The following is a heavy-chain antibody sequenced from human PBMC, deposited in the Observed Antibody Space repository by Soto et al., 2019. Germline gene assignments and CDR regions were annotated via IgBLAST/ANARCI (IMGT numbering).Heavy chain of an antibody. Sequence: PSETLSLTCTVSGGSISSSSSYWGWIRQPPGKGLEWVGSIYYLGNTYYNPSLGSRVTISVDTSKNQFSLKLRSVTAADTAVFYCAGLYPYESSGYYLNYWGQGALVTVSS. J-gene: IGHJ4*02. V-gene: IGHV4-39*01. D-gene: IGHD3-22*01. CDR3: AGLYPYESSGYYLNY. CDR2: IYYLGNT. CDR1: GGSISSSSSY.